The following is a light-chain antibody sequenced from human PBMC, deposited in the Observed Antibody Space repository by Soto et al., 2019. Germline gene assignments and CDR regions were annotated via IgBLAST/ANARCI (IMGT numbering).Light chain of an antibody. CDR2: EVT. Sequence: QSALTQPASVSGSPGQSITISCTGTSSDVADYKYVSWYQQHPGKAPKALIAEVTKRPSGVYDRFSGSQSGNTASLTISGLQAEDEADYYCSSYTTNNTLVFGTGTKLTVL. CDR3: SSYTTNNTLV. CDR1: SSDVADYKY. J-gene: IGLJ1*01. V-gene: IGLV2-14*01.